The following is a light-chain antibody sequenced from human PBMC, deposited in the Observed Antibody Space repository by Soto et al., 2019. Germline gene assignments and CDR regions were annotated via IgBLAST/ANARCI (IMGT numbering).Light chain of an antibody. Sequence: EIVLTQSPGTLSLSPGERATLSCRASQSVSSSYLAWYQRKPGQAPRLLIYGASSRATGIPDRFSGSGSGTDFTLTISRLEPEDFAVYYCQQYGSSPGITFGGGTKVDIK. CDR3: QQYGSSPGIT. CDR2: GAS. J-gene: IGKJ4*01. V-gene: IGKV3-20*01. CDR1: QSVSSSY.